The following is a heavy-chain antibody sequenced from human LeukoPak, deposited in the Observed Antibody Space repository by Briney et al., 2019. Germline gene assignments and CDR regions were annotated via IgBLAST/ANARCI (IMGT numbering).Heavy chain of an antibody. CDR3: AKGFAYYDSSGYYPNVTFDY. J-gene: IGHJ4*02. CDR1: GGSISSYY. CDR2: IYYSGST. Sequence: SETLSLTCTVSGGSISSYYWSWIRQPPGKGLEWIGYIYYSGSTNYNPSLKSRVTISVDTSKNQFSLKLSSVTAADTAVYYCAKGFAYYDSSGYYPNVTFDYWGQGTLVTVS. V-gene: IGHV4-59*01. D-gene: IGHD3-22*01.